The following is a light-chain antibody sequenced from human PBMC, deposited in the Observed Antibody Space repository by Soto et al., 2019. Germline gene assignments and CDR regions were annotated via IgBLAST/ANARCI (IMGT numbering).Light chain of an antibody. V-gene: IGKV3-11*01. Sequence: EVVLTQSPVTLSLSPGERATLSCRASQSFRGLLAWYQQKPGQAPRLLIYAYNRATGIPPRFSGSGSGTDFTLTISSLEPEDSAVYYCQQRHMWPITFGQGTRLEIK. J-gene: IGKJ5*01. CDR1: QSFRGL. CDR3: QQRHMWPIT. CDR2: AY.